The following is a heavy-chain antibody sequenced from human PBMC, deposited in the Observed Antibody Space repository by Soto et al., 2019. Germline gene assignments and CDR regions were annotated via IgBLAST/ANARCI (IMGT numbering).Heavy chain of an antibody. CDR3: ARARVAVAKRDAFDI. CDR1: GFTFSSYA. V-gene: IGHV3-21*01. Sequence: GGSLRLSCAASGFTFSSYAMSWVRQAPGKGLEWVSSISSSSSYIYYADSVKGRFTISRDNAKNSLYLQMNSLRAEDTAVYYCARARVAVAKRDAFDIWGQGTMVTVSS. J-gene: IGHJ3*02. CDR2: ISSSSSYI. D-gene: IGHD6-19*01.